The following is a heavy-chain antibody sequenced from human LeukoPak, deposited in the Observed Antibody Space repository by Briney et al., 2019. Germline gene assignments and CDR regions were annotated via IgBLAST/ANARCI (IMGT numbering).Heavy chain of an antibody. D-gene: IGHD6-13*01. V-gene: IGHV5-51*01. Sequence: GESLKISCEVSGYSFSTYWIAWVRQMPGKGLEWMGSIYPRDSEIRYSPSFQGQVTISADNSISTAYLQWSSLKASDTAMYYCARPAYSSSLSSHFDPWGQGTLVTVSS. CDR3: ARPAYSSSLSSHFDP. J-gene: IGHJ5*02. CDR1: GYSFSTYW. CDR2: IYPRDSEI.